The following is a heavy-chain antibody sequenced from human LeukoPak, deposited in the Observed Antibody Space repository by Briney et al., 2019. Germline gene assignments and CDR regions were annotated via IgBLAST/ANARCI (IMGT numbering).Heavy chain of an antibody. Sequence: SVKVSCKASGGTFSSYAISWVRQAPGQGLEWMGGIIPVFGTANYAQKFQGRVTITTDESTSTAYMELSSLRSEDTAVYYCARDRIAVAGTHFDYWGQGTLVTVSS. J-gene: IGHJ4*02. CDR3: ARDRIAVAGTHFDY. CDR2: IIPVFGTA. CDR1: GGTFSSYA. V-gene: IGHV1-69*05. D-gene: IGHD6-19*01.